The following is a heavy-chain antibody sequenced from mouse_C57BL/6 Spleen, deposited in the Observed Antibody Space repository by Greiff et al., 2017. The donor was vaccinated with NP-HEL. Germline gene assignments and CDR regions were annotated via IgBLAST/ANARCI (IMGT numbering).Heavy chain of an antibody. CDR3: ARWGNYPHYFDY. D-gene: IGHD2-1*01. Sequence: QVQLQQPGAELVKPGASVKLSCKASGYTFTSYWMHWVKQRPGQGLEWIGMIHPNSGSTNYNEKFKSKATLTVDKSSSTAYMQRSSLTSEDSAVYYGARWGNYPHYFDYWGQGTTLTVSS. J-gene: IGHJ2*01. V-gene: IGHV1-64*01. CDR1: GYTFTSYW. CDR2: IHPNSGST.